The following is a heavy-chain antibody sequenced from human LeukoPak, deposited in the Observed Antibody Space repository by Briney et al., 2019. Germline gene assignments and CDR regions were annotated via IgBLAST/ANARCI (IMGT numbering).Heavy chain of an antibody. Sequence: GGSLRLSCAASGFTFSSYGMHWVRQAPGKGLEWVAVIWYDGSNKYYADSVKGRFTISRDNAKNTLYLQVNSLRADDTAVYYCARALAVAGTGGFDPWGQGTLVTVSS. J-gene: IGHJ5*02. V-gene: IGHV3-33*03. D-gene: IGHD6-19*01. CDR3: ARALAVAGTGGFDP. CDR2: IWYDGSNK. CDR1: GFTFSSYG.